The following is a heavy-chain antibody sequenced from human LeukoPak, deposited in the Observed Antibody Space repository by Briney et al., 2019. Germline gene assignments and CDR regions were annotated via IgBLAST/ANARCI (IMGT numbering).Heavy chain of an antibody. V-gene: IGHV3-48*01. CDR1: GFTFSSYG. D-gene: IGHD3-3*01. Sequence: GGSLRLSCAASGFTFSSYGMHWVRQAPGKGLEWLSYISASRDITYYADSVKGRFTISRDNAKNSLYLQMNSLRAEDTAVYYCVRGSLASGVVVYYYYYLDVWGKGTTVTVSS. CDR3: VRGSLASGVVVYYYYYLDV. CDR2: ISASRDIT. J-gene: IGHJ6*03.